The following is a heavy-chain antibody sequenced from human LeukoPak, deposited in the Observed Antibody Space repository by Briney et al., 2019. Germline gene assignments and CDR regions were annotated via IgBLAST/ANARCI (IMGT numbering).Heavy chain of an antibody. V-gene: IGHV4-39*01. D-gene: IGHD3-9*01. CDR3: VRPDDNSFDF. Sequence: PSETLSLTCNVSGGSISSDNYYWGWIRQPPGKGLEWIGSMYYSGSTYYNPSLQSRGTISVDTSKNQFSLKLSSVTAADTAVYYCVRPDDNSFDFWGQGTMVTVSS. CDR2: MYYSGST. J-gene: IGHJ3*01. CDR1: GGSISSDNYY.